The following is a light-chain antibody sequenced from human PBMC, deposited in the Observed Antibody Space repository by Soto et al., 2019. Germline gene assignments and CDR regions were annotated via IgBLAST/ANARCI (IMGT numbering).Light chain of an antibody. CDR2: LGS. Sequence: DIVMTQSPLSLPVTPGEPASISCWSSQSLLHNNGYNYLNWYLQKPGQSPQLLIYLGSNRASGVPDRFSGSGSGTDFTLKISRVEAEDVGVYYCMQTLQTPPWTFGQGTKLEIK. CDR1: QSLLHNNGYNY. J-gene: IGKJ2*02. CDR3: MQTLQTPPWT. V-gene: IGKV2-28*01.